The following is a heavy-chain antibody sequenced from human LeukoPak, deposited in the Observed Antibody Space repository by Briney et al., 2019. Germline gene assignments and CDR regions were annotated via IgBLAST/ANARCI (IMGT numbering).Heavy chain of an antibody. D-gene: IGHD6-19*01. V-gene: IGHV3-23*01. J-gene: IGHJ4*02. CDR2: ISGSGGST. CDR3: ARSSGSSGWSEPGY. CDR1: GFTFSSYA. Sequence: GGSLRLSCAASGFTFSSYAMSWVRQAPGKGLEWVSAISGSGGSTYYADSVKGRFTISRDNSKNTLYLQMNSLRAEDTAVYYCARSSGSSGWSEPGYWGQGTLVTVSS.